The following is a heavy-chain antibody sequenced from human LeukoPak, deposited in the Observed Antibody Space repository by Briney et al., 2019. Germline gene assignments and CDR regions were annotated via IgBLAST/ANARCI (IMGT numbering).Heavy chain of an antibody. D-gene: IGHD3-22*01. Sequence: GESLKISCQGSGYSFTSYWIGWVRQLPGKGLEWMGIIYPGDSDTRYSPSFQGQVTISADKSISTAYLQWSSLKASDTAMYYCARHRYYYDSSGYYPDYWGQGTLVTVSS. CDR1: GYSFTSYW. J-gene: IGHJ4*02. CDR2: IYPGDSDT. CDR3: ARHRYYYDSSGYYPDY. V-gene: IGHV5-51*01.